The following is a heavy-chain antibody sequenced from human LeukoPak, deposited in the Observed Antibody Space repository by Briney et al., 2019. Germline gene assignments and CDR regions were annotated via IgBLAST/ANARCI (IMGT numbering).Heavy chain of an antibody. J-gene: IGHJ4*02. Sequence: SETLSPTCTVSGGSISSYYWSWIRQPPGKGLEWIGYIYYSGSTNYNPSLKSRVTISVDTSKNQFSLKLSSVTAADTAVYYCARDYRWLRGAFFDYWGQGTLVTVSS. V-gene: IGHV4-59*01. CDR1: GGSISSYY. D-gene: IGHD5-12*01. CDR3: ARDYRWLRGAFFDY. CDR2: IYYSGST.